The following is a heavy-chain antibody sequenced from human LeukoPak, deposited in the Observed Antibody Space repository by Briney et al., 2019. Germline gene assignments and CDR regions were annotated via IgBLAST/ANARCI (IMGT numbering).Heavy chain of an antibody. CDR2: LSFDGTTK. CDR3: ARGSGYSYGFTGRERTKSRLDY. Sequence: PGRSLRLSCAASGFTFSTYTIHWVRQAPGKGLEWVAVLSFDGTTKYYADSVKGRFTISRDNSKNTLYLQMDSLRAEDTAVYYCARGSGYSYGFTGRERTKSRLDYWGQGTLVTVPS. CDR1: GFTFSTYT. J-gene: IGHJ4*02. D-gene: IGHD5-18*01. V-gene: IGHV3-30*04.